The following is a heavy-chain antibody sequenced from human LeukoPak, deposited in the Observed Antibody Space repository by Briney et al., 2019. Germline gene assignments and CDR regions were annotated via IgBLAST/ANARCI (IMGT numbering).Heavy chain of an antibody. J-gene: IGHJ5*02. CDR3: ARHKQASSGWFISLDP. D-gene: IGHD6-19*01. CDR1: GGSIADTSYY. Sequence: SETLSPTCTVSGGSIADTSYYWGWIRQSPGKGLEWIGRIYYSGKTYYNPSLMSRVTISVDTSKNQISLTLTSVTAADTSLYYWARHKQASSGWFISLDPWGQGTLVIVSS. CDR2: IYYSGKT. V-gene: IGHV4-39*01.